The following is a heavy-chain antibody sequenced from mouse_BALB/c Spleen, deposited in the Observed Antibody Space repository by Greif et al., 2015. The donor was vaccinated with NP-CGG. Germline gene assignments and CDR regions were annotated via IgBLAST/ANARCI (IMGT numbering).Heavy chain of an antibody. Sequence: VQLQQSGPELVKPGASVKISCKASGYTFTDYNMHWVKQSHGKSLEWIGHIYPYNGGTGYNQKFKSKATLTVDNSSSTAYMELRSLTSEDSAVYYCARSITTVVFDYWGQGTTLTVSS. CDR1: GYTFTDYN. V-gene: IGHV1S29*02. CDR3: ARSITTVVFDY. J-gene: IGHJ2*01. D-gene: IGHD1-1*01. CDR2: IYPYNGGT.